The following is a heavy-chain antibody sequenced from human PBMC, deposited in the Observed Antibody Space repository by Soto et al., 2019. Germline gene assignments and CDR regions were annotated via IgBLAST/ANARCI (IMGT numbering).Heavy chain of an antibody. CDR2: IYYSGST. V-gene: IGHV4-59*01. D-gene: IGHD3-22*01. CDR3: ARAGDSSGYWLFGY. CDR1: GGSISSYY. J-gene: IGHJ4*02. Sequence: TSETLSLTCTVSGGSISSYYWSWIRQPPGKGLEWIGYIYYSGSTNYNPSLKSRVTISVDTSKNQFSLKLSPVTAADTAVYYCARAGDSSGYWLFGYWGQGTLVTVSS.